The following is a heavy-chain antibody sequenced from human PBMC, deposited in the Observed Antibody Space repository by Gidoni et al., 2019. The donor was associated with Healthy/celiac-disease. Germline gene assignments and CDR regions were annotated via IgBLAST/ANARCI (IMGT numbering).Heavy chain of an antibody. CDR1: GFSRSTSGVG. V-gene: IGHV2-5*02. Sequence: QIPLKESGPTLVKPTQTLTLTCTFSGFSRSTSGVGVGWIRPPQGKSLEWLSIIYWDDDKRYSPSLKSRLTITKDTSKNQVVLTMTNMDPVDTATYYCARPRESGSYFDYWGQGTLVTVSS. CDR3: ARPRESGSYFDY. J-gene: IGHJ4*02. CDR2: IYWDDDK. D-gene: IGHD7-27*01.